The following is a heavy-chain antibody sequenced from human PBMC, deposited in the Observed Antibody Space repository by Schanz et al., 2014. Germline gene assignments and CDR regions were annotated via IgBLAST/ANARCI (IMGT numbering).Heavy chain of an antibody. V-gene: IGHV4-39*01. D-gene: IGHD4-4*01. CDR1: GASISGSSDY. CDR2: IYYTGTT. Sequence: QLQLQESGPGLVKPSETLSLTCTFSGASISGSSDYWGWIRQSPGKGLEWIGNIYYTGTTYYNPSLKSGVSITVHTPKTQFPRKRTSVPAADTAVFYCARRDNYLSAFDIWGQGTMVTVSS. CDR3: ARRDNYLSAFDI. J-gene: IGHJ3*02.